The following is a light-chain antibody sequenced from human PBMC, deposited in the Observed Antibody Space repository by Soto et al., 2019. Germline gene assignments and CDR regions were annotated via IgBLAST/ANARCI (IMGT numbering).Light chain of an antibody. CDR3: QQYNNWPPIT. CDR2: GAS. J-gene: IGKJ5*01. Sequence: EIVFTQSPATLSVSPGERATLSCSASQGVSSTLAWYQQKPGQAPRLLIYGASTSATGIPARFSGSGSGTEFTLPISSLQSEDFAVYYCQQYNNWPPITFGQGTRLEIK. V-gene: IGKV3-15*01. CDR1: QGVSST.